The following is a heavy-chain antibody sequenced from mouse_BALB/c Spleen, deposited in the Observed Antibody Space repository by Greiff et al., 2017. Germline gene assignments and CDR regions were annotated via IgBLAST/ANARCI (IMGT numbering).Heavy chain of an antibody. CDR2: IYYSGTI. V-gene: IGHV3-5*02. CDR1: GISITTGNYR. D-gene: IGHD4-1*01. J-gene: IGHJ3*01. CDR3: ARSANLGPWFAY. Sequence: EVQLVESGPGLVKPSQTVSLTCTVTGISITTGNYRWSWIRQFPGNKLEWIGYIYYSGTITYNPSLTSRTTITRDTSKNQFFLEMNSLTAEDTATYYCARSANLGPWFAYWGQGTLVTVSA.